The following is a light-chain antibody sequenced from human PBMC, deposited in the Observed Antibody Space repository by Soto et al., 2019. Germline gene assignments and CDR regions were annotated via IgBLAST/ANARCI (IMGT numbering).Light chain of an antibody. J-gene: IGLJ3*02. Sequence: QSVLTQPRSVSGSPGQSVTISCTGTSSDVGGYMYVSWYQQHPGKAPKLLIYDVSKRPSGVPDRFSGSKSGNTASLTISGLQAEDEVDYYCCSYAGSSTWVFGGGTKVTVL. CDR2: DVS. CDR1: SSDVGGYMY. CDR3: CSYAGSSTWV. V-gene: IGLV2-11*01.